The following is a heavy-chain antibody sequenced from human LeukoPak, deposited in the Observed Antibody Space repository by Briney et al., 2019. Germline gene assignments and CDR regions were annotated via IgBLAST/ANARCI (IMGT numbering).Heavy chain of an antibody. CDR3: TKDSGSTSGQGFDY. Sequence: GGSLRLSRAASGFIFDDYAMHWVRQAPGKGLEWVSGISWNSGRTDYADSVKGRFTISRDNAKNFLYLQMNSLRSEDMALYSCTKDSGSTSGQGFDYWGQGTLVTVSS. V-gene: IGHV3-9*03. CDR2: ISWNSGRT. J-gene: IGHJ4*02. D-gene: IGHD1-26*01. CDR1: GFIFDDYA.